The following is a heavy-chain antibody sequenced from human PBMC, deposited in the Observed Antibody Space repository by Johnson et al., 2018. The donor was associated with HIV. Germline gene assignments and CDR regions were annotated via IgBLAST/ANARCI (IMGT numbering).Heavy chain of an antibody. J-gene: IGHJ3*02. Sequence: VQLVESGGGLVQPGGSLRLSCAASGFTFSSYWMSWVRQAPGKGLEWVANIKQDGSEKYYVDSVKGRFTMSRDNAKSSLYLQMNSLRAEDTAVYYCARDKVLDAFDIWGQGTMVTVSS. CDR2: IKQDGSEK. V-gene: IGHV3-7*01. CDR3: ARDKVLDAFDI. CDR1: GFTFSSYW.